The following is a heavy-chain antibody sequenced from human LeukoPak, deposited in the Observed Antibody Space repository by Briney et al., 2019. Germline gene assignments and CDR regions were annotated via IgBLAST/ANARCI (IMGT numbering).Heavy chain of an antibody. Sequence: ASVKVSCKASGYTFTSYDINWVRQAAGQGLEWMGWISAYNGNTNYAQKLQGRVTMTTDTSTSTAYMELRSLRSDDTAVYYCARDRDLELLGDAFDIWGQGTMVTVSS. CDR1: GYTFTSYD. CDR2: ISAYNGNT. D-gene: IGHD1-26*01. CDR3: ARDRDLELLGDAFDI. V-gene: IGHV1-18*01. J-gene: IGHJ3*02.